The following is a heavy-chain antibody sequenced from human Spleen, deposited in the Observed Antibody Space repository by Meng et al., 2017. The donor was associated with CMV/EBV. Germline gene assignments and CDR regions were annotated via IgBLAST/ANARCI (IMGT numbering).Heavy chain of an antibody. Sequence: GESLKISCAGSGFPFTNYAMNWVRQAPGKGLEWVSGSSGGSTYYADSVKGRFTISRDNSKNTLYLQMNSLRAEDTAVYYCARAGAYGGNSGSPFDYWGQGTLVTVSS. CDR1: GFPFTNYA. CDR2: SSGGST. V-gene: IGHV3-23*01. D-gene: IGHD4-23*01. J-gene: IGHJ4*02. CDR3: ARAGAYGGNSGSPFDY.